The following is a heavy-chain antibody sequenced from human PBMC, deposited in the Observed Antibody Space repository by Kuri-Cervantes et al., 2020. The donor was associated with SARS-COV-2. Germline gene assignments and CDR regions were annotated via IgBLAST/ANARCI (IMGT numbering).Heavy chain of an antibody. Sequence: GESLKISCAASGFTFSSYGMNWVRQAPGKGLEYVSSISSSSSYIYYADSVKGRFTISRDNAKNSLYLQMNSLRAEDTAVYYCVRVGAYSGYDFDSWGQGTLVTVSS. J-gene: IGHJ4*02. CDR3: VRVGAYSGYDFDS. CDR1: GFTFSSYG. D-gene: IGHD5-12*01. V-gene: IGHV3-21*01. CDR2: ISSSSSYI.